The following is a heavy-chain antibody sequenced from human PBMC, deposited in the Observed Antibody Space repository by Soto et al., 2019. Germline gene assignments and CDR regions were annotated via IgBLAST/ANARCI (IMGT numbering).Heavy chain of an antibody. D-gene: IGHD5-12*01. J-gene: IGHJ4*02. V-gene: IGHV4-59*01. CDR1: CYSINSYY. Sequence: SATLSLTCTVACYSINSYYWSWILQPPWKGLEWIGYIYYSGSTNYNPSLKSRVTISVDTSKNQFSLKLSSVTAADTAVYYCARHCPDIVAATTWASYFDYWGQGTLVTVS. CDR2: IYYSGST. CDR3: ARHCPDIVAATTWASYFDY.